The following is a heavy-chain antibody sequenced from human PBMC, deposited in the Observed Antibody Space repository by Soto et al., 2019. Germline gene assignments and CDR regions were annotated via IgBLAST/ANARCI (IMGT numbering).Heavy chain of an antibody. J-gene: IGHJ6*02. CDR1: GYSFTSYW. V-gene: IGHV5-51*01. CDR3: ARHTQYYDSSGPLAWGDHYYYYGMDV. Sequence: GASLKISCKGSGYSFTSYWIGWVRQMPGKGLEWMGIIYPGDSDTRYSPSFQGQVTISADKSISTAYLQWSSLKASDTAMYYCARHTQYYDSSGPLAWGDHYYYYGMDVWGQGTTVTVSS. D-gene: IGHD3-22*01. CDR2: IYPGDSDT.